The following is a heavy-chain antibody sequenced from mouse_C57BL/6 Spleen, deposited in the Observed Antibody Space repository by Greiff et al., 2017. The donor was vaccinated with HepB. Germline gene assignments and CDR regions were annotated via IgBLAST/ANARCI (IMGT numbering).Heavy chain of an antibody. CDR1: GYTFTSYW. D-gene: IGHD2-2*01. J-gene: IGHJ3*01. CDR2: IDPSDSYT. V-gene: IGHV1-50*01. CDR3: ATSTMVTTRFAY. Sequence: VQLQQPGAELVKPGASVKLSCKASGYTFTSYWMQWVKQRPGQGLEWIGEIDPSDSYTNYNQKFKGKATLTVETSSSTAYMQLSSLTSEDSAVYYCATSTMVTTRFAYWGQGTLVTVSA.